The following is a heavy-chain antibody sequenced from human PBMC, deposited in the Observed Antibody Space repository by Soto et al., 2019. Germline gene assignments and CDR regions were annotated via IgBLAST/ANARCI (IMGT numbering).Heavy chain of an antibody. CDR2: ISSSSSYI. J-gene: IGHJ4*02. CDR3: ARARTYDSSGYYYVPLDY. V-gene: IGHV3-21*01. Sequence: GESLKISCAASGFTFSSYSMNWVRQAPGKGLEWVSSISSSSSYIYYADSVKGRFTISRDNAKNSLYLQMNSLRAEDTAVYYCARARTYDSSGYYYVPLDYWGQGTLVTVSS. D-gene: IGHD3-22*01. CDR1: GFTFSSYS.